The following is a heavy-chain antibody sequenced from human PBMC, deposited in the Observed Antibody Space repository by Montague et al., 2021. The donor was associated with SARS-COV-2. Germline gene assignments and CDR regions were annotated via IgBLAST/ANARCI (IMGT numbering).Heavy chain of an antibody. Sequence: SETLSLTCAVYGGSLSGSRWTWIRQSPGKGLEWIGEGNHSGSSNYNPSLTLRVTMSVYNSKNQFSLILKSATAAVTAVYYCARDSPQGITSVGPGFWGQGALVIVSS. V-gene: IGHV4-34*10. CDR1: GGSLSGSR. CDR2: GNHSGSS. CDR3: ARDSPQGITSVGPGF. D-gene: IGHD4-23*01. J-gene: IGHJ4*02.